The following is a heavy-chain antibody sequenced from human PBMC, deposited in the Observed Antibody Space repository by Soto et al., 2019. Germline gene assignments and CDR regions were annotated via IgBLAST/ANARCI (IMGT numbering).Heavy chain of an antibody. D-gene: IGHD2-15*01. CDR2: IIPIFGTA. J-gene: IGHJ6*02. V-gene: IGHV1-69*01. Sequence: QVQLVRSGAEVKKPGSSVKVSCKASGGTFSSYAISWVRQAPGQGLEWMGGIIPIFGTANYAQKFQGRVTITADESTSTAYMELSRLRSEDTAVYYCARDIVVVGAATRYYYYGMDVWGQGTTVTVSS. CDR3: ARDIVVVGAATRYYYYGMDV. CDR1: GGTFSSYA.